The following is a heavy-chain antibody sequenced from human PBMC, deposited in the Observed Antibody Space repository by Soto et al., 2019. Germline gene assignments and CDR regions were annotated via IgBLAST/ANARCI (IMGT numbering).Heavy chain of an antibody. CDR2: ISSSSSYI. CDR1: GFTFSSYS. Sequence: EVQLVESGGGLVKPGGSLRLSCAASGFTFSSYSMNWVRQAPGKGLEWVSSISSSSSYIYYADSVKGRFTISRDNAKNPLYLQMNSLRAEDTDVYYCAREGDYYDSSGYFDPPSYYYYYGMDVWGQGTTVTVSS. V-gene: IGHV3-21*01. J-gene: IGHJ6*02. CDR3: AREGDYYDSSGYFDPPSYYYYYGMDV. D-gene: IGHD3-22*01.